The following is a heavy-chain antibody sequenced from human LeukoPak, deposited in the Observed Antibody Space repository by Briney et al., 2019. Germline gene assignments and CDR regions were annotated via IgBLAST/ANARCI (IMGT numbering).Heavy chain of an antibody. Sequence: GGSLRLSCAASGFTFSSYWMSWVHQAPGKGLEWVANIKQDGSGKYYVDSVKGRFTISRDNAKNSLYLQMNSLRGEDTAVYYCARDRDPYYYGSGSLEDYWGQGTLVTVSS. CDR1: GFTFSSYW. CDR3: ARDRDPYYYGSGSLEDY. D-gene: IGHD3-10*01. V-gene: IGHV3-7*01. CDR2: IKQDGSGK. J-gene: IGHJ4*02.